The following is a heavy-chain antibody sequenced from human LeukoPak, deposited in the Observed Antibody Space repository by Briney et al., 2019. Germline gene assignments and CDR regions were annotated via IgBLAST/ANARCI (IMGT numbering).Heavy chain of an antibody. CDR2: IVGSGDST. J-gene: IGHJ4*02. CDR3: ANTYSSSWYPLFDS. D-gene: IGHD6-13*01. Sequence: PGGSLRLSCAASGFTFSSFAMSWVRQAPGKGLEWVSTIVGSGDSTYYADSVKGRFTISRDNSKNTLYLQMNSLRAEDTAVYYCANTYSSSWYPLFDSWGRGTLVTVSS. CDR1: GFTFSSFA. V-gene: IGHV3-23*01.